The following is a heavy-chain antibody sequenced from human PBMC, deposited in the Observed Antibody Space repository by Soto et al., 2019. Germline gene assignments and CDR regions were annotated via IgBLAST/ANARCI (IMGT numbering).Heavy chain of an antibody. V-gene: IGHV3-15*07. Sequence: EVQLVESGGGLVEPGGSLRLACAASGLSFSNAWMNWVRQAPGKGLEWVGRIKSKTDGGTTDYAEPVKGRFTISRDDSKNTLFLQMDSLKTEDTAVYYCTIAPQWLVRKFDYWGQGTLVTVSS. CDR1: GLSFSNAW. CDR2: IKSKTDGGTT. J-gene: IGHJ4*02. D-gene: IGHD6-19*01. CDR3: TIAPQWLVRKFDY.